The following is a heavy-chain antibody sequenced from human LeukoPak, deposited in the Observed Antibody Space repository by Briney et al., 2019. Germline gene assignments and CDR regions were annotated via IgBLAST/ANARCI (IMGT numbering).Heavy chain of an antibody. D-gene: IGHD1-26*01. V-gene: IGHV3-23*01. J-gene: IGHJ4*02. CDR2: ISGSGGST. CDR1: GFTFSSYA. CDR3: AKRIVGATIFDY. Sequence: PGGSLRLSCAASGFTFSSYAVSRVRQAPGKGLEWVSAISGSGGSTYYADSVKGRFTISRDNSKNTLYLQMNSLRAEDTAVYYSAKRIVGATIFDYWGQGTLVTASS.